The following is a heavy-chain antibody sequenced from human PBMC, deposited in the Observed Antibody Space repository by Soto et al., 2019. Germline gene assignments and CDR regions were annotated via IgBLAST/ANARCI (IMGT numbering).Heavy chain of an antibody. Sequence: GGSLRLSCAASGFTFSSYSMNWVRQAPGKGLEWVSSISSSSSYIYYADSVKGRFTISRDNAKNSLYLQMNSLRAEDTAVYYCASRQWAGDYYYGMDVWGQGTTVTVSS. V-gene: IGHV3-21*01. CDR3: ASRQWAGDYYYGMDV. CDR1: GFTFSSYS. D-gene: IGHD6-19*01. J-gene: IGHJ6*02. CDR2: ISSSSSYI.